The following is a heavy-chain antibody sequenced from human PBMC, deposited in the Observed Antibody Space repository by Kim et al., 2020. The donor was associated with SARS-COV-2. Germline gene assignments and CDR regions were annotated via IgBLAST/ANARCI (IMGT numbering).Heavy chain of an antibody. CDR1: GYTFTSYG. CDR2: ISAYNGNT. J-gene: IGHJ4*02. CDR3: ASDETPLAYCGGDCYSPPDY. Sequence: ASVKVSCKASGYTFTSYGISWVRQAPGQGLEWMGWISAYNGNTNYAQKLQGRVTMTTDTSTSTAYMGLRSLRSDDTAVYYCASDETPLAYCGGDCYSPPDYWGQGTLVTVSS. D-gene: IGHD2-21*02. V-gene: IGHV1-18*01.